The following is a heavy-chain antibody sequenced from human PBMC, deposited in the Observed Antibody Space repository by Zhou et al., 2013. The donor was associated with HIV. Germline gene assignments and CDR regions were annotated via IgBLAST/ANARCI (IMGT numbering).Heavy chain of an antibody. J-gene: IGHJ4*02. Sequence: QVQLVQSGAEVKKPGSSVRVSCKASGGTFSNYAISWVRQAPGQGLEWMGGIIPIFATANYAQKFQGRVTITTDESTSTAYMELSSLRSEDTAVYYCATDLSSGSYSVYWGQGTLVTVSS. CDR2: IIPIFATA. CDR3: ATDLSSGSYSVY. CDR1: GGTFSNYA. D-gene: IGHD1-26*01. V-gene: IGHV1-69*05.